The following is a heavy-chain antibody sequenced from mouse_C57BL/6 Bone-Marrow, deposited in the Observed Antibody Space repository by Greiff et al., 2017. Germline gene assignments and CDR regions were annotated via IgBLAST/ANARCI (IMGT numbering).Heavy chain of an antibody. CDR3: AGGYDRFAY. Sequence: QVQLQQPGAELVRPGSSVTLSCKASGYTFTSYWMDWVKQRPGQGLEWIGNIYPSDSETHYNQKFKDKATLTVDKSSSTAYMQLSRLTSEDSAVYYCAGGYDRFAYWGQGTLGTVSA. CDR2: IYPSDSET. D-gene: IGHD2-2*01. J-gene: IGHJ3*01. CDR1: GYTFTSYW. V-gene: IGHV1-61*01.